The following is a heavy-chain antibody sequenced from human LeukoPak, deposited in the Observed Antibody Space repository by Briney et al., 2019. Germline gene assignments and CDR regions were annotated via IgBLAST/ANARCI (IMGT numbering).Heavy chain of an antibody. CDR3: ARGPDAFDI. CDR1: GFTFSSYE. J-gene: IGHJ3*02. CDR2: ISSSASTV. Sequence: GGSLRLSCAASGFTFSSYEMNCVRQAPGKGLEWVSYISSSASTVYYADSVKGRFTISRDNAKNSLYLQMNSLRAEDTAVYYCARGPDAFDIWGQGTMVTVSS. V-gene: IGHV3-48*03.